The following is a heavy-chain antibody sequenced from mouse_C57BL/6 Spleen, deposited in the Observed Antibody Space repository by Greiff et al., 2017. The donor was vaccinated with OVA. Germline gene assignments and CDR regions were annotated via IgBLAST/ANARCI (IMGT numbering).Heavy chain of an antibody. Sequence: EVQLVESGEGLVKPGGSLKLSCAASGFTFSSYAMSWVRQTPEKRLEWVAYISSGGDYIYYADTVKGRFTISRDNARNTLYLQMSSLKSEDTAMYYCTRAGDYGSSRDAMDYWGQGTSVTVSS. V-gene: IGHV5-9-1*02. CDR3: TRAGDYGSSRDAMDY. J-gene: IGHJ4*01. CDR1: GFTFSSYA. D-gene: IGHD1-1*01. CDR2: ISSGGDYI.